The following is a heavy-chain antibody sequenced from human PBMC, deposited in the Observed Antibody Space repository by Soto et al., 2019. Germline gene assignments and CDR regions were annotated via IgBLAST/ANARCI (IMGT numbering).Heavy chain of an antibody. Sequence: ASVKVSCKASGYTFTSYDINWVRQATGQGLEWMGWMNPNSGNTGYAQKFQGRVTMTRNTSISTAYMELSSLRSEDTAVYYCASLLPPPRAAPGTNYYYYGMDVWGQGTTVTVS. V-gene: IGHV1-8*01. D-gene: IGHD6-13*01. CDR3: ASLLPPPRAAPGTNYYYYGMDV. CDR2: MNPNSGNT. CDR1: GYTFTSYD. J-gene: IGHJ6*02.